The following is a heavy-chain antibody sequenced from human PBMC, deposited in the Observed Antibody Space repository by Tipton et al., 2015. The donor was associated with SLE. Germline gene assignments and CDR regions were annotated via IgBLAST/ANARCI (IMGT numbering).Heavy chain of an antibody. CDR1: GCSISSYY. Sequence: LRLSCTVSGCSISSYYWSWIRQPPGKGLEWIGYIYYSGSTNYNPSLKSRVTISVDTAKNQFSLKLTSVTAADTAVYYCARGPVLLWFGELHAFDIWGQGTMVTVSS. V-gene: IGHV4-59*08. CDR3: ARGPVLLWFGELHAFDI. J-gene: IGHJ3*02. CDR2: IYYSGST. D-gene: IGHD3-10*01.